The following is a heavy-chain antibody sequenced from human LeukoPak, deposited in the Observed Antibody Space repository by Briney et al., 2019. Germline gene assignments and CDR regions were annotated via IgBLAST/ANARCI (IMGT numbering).Heavy chain of an antibody. D-gene: IGHD3-22*01. Sequence: GGSLRLSCAASGFTFSSYGMHWVRQAPGKGLEWVAVIWYDGSNKGYADSVKGRFTISRDNSKNTLYLQMNSLRAEDTAVYYCARDGFTMIVVGWYFDLWGRGTLVAVSS. V-gene: IGHV3-33*01. CDR1: GFTFSSYG. J-gene: IGHJ2*01. CDR2: IWYDGSNK. CDR3: ARDGFTMIVVGWYFDL.